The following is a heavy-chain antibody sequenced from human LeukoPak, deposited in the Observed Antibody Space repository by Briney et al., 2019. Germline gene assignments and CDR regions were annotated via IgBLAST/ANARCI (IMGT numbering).Heavy chain of an antibody. J-gene: IGHJ6*02. CDR2: IYYSGST. CDR1: GGSISSYY. D-gene: IGHD6-19*01. Sequence: SETLSLTCTVSGGSISSYYWSWIRQPPGKGLEWIGYIYYSGSTNYNPSLKSRVTISVDTSKNQFSLKLSSVTAADTAVYYCARHAGYSSGWYLSPYYGMDVWGQGTTVTVSS. V-gene: IGHV4-59*08. CDR3: ARHAGYSSGWYLSPYYGMDV.